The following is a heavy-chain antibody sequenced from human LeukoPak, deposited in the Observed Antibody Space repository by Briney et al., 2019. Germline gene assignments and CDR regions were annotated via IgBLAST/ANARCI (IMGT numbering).Heavy chain of an antibody. V-gene: IGHV3-53*01. D-gene: IGHD2-21*02. CDR3: TRVGALTRWGQGAFDI. J-gene: IGHJ3*02. CDR2: IHATGTT. CDR1: GFSVMSNY. Sequence: GGSLRLSCAVSGFSVMSNYMSWVRQTPGTGLEWVSVIHATGTTYYADSVKGRFTISRDNSNNTLSLEMKSLRAGDTAVYYCTRVGALTRWGQGAFDIWGQGTTVIVSS.